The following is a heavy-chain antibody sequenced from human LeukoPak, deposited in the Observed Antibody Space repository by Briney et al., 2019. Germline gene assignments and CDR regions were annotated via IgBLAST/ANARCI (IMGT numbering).Heavy chain of an antibody. CDR3: AREGYSSSWYPYYYYYYMDV. J-gene: IGHJ6*03. CDR2: ISAYNGNT. CDR1: GYTFTSYG. D-gene: IGHD6-13*01. Sequence: GASVKVSCKASGYTFTSYGISWVRQAPGQGLEWMGWISAYNGNTNYAQKLQGRVTVTTDTSTSTAYMELRSLRFDDTAVYYCAREGYSSSWYPYYYYYYMDVWGKGTTVTVSS. V-gene: IGHV1-18*01.